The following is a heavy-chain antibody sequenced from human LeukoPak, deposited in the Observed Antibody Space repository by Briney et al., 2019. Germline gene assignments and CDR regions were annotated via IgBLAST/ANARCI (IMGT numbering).Heavy chain of an antibody. D-gene: IGHD3-9*01. Sequence: GGSLRLSCAASGFTFSSYGMNWVRQAPGKGLEWVSSISSSSSYIYYADSVKGRFTISRDNAKNSLYLQMNSLRAEDTAVYYCARGRYSAAFDIWGQGTMVTVSS. CDR1: GFTFSSYG. J-gene: IGHJ3*02. V-gene: IGHV3-21*01. CDR2: ISSSSSYI. CDR3: ARGRYSAAFDI.